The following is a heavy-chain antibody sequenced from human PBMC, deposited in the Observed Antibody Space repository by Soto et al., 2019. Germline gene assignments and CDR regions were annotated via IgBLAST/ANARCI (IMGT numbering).Heavy chain of an antibody. CDR3: ATHDYGDYGLDY. J-gene: IGHJ4*02. V-gene: IGHV3-64*01. D-gene: IGHD4-17*01. CDR1: GFTFSSYA. Sequence: PGGSLRLSCAASGFTFSSYAMHWVRQAPGKGLEYVSAISSNEGSTYYANSVKGRFTISRDNSKNTLYLQMGSLRAEDMAVYYCATHDYGDYGLDYWGQGTLVTVSS. CDR2: ISSNEGST.